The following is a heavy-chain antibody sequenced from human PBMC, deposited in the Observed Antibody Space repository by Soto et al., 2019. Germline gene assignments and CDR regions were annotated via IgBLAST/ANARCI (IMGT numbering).Heavy chain of an antibody. CDR3: AKDRMGYNSVWDPFDI. Sequence: PGGSLRLSCAASGFTFSNYAMSWVRQAPGKGLEWVSGVGGGGDDTYYAESVKGRFTISRDNSKSTLFLQMNRLRAEDTAVYYCAKDRMGYNSVWDPFDIWGQGTMVTVSS. J-gene: IGHJ3*02. CDR2: VGGGGDDT. CDR1: GFTFSNYA. V-gene: IGHV3-23*01. D-gene: IGHD3-10*01.